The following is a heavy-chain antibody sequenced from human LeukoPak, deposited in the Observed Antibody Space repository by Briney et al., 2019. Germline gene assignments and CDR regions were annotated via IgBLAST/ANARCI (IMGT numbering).Heavy chain of an antibody. V-gene: IGHV3-53*01. J-gene: IGHJ4*02. D-gene: IGHD3-10*01. CDR2: IYSGGTT. Sequence: GGSLRLSCAASGFTVSNNYMSWVRQVPGKGLEWVSLIYSGGTTYYADSVKGRFTISRDTSKNTLNLQMNSLRAEDTAVYYCASGEWPRDYWGQGTLVPVSS. CDR1: GFTVSNNY. CDR3: ASGEWPRDY.